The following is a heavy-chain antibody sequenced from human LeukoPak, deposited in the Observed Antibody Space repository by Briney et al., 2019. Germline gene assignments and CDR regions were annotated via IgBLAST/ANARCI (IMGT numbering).Heavy chain of an antibody. V-gene: IGHV4-59*02. Sequence: SETLSLTCTVSGASVSSYYWSWIRQPPGKELEWIGYIYFSGSTNYTPSLKSRVTISVDTSKNQFSLKLSPVPAADTAVYYCARGHLTPTLFDYWGQGTLVTVSS. J-gene: IGHJ4*02. CDR1: GASVSSYY. CDR2: IYFSGST. CDR3: ARGHLTPTLFDY.